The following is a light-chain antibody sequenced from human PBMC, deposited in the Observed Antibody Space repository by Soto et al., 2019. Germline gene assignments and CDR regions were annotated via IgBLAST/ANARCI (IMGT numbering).Light chain of an antibody. CDR1: QTIGKY. CDR3: QQSFSIPFT. Sequence: DIQMTQSPSSLSATVGDRVTITCRASQTIGKYLNWYQQQPGKVPKLLIYDASYLQRGVPSRFSGSESGTDFTLNISDLRPEDFATYYCQQSFSIPFTFGPGTKVHIK. V-gene: IGKV1-39*01. CDR2: DAS. J-gene: IGKJ3*01.